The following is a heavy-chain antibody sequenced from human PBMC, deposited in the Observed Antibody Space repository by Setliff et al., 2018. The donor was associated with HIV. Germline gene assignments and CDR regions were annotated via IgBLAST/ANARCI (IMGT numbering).Heavy chain of an antibody. CDR1: GYTFTTYA. CDR2: INTNTGNP. Sequence: ASVKVSCKASGYTFTTYAMNWLRQAPGQGLEWMGWINTNTGNPTSAQGFTGRFVFSVDTSVSTAYLQISSLKAEDTAVYYCARVLRWGYFGGGADVWGKGTTVTVSS. J-gene: IGHJ6*04. D-gene: IGHD1-26*01. V-gene: IGHV7-4-1*02. CDR3: ARVLRWGYFGGGADV.